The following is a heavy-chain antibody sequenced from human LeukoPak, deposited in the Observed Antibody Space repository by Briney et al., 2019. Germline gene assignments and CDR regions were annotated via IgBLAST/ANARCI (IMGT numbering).Heavy chain of an antibody. D-gene: IGHD3-10*01. CDR1: GGSISSYY. CDR2: IYYSGST. CDR3: ARARSSLYYYGSGSYYNFRAFPIFDY. V-gene: IGHV4-59*08. Sequence: SETLSLTCTVSGGSISSYYWSWIRQPPGKGLEWIGYIYYSGSTNYNPSLKSRVTISVDTSKNQFSLKLSSVTAADTAVYYCARARSSLYYYGSGSYYNFRAFPIFDYWGQGTLVTVSS. J-gene: IGHJ4*02.